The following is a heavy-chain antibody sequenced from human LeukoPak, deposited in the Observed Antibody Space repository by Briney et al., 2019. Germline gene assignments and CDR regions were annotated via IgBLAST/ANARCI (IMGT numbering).Heavy chain of an antibody. J-gene: IGHJ4*02. CDR1: GGTFSSYA. Sequence: GASVKVCCTASGGTFSSYAISWVRQAPGQGLEWMGGIIPIFGTANYAQKFQGRVTITADESTSTAYMELSSLRSEDTAVYYCARSYSSSSFGYWGQGTLVTVSS. D-gene: IGHD6-6*01. V-gene: IGHV1-69*13. CDR2: IIPIFGTA. CDR3: ARSYSSSSFGY.